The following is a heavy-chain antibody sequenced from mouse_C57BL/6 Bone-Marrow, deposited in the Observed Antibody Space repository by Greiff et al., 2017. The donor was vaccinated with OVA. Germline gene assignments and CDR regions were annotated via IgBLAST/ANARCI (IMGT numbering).Heavy chain of an antibody. J-gene: IGHJ3*01. V-gene: IGHV5-9-1*02. CDR2: ISSGGDYI. CDR1: GFTFSSYA. CDR3: TRDRDGSFFAY. Sequence: EVMLVESGEGLVKPGGSLKLSCAASGFTFSSYAMSWVRQTPEKRLEWVAYISSGGDYIYYADTVKGRFTISRDNARNTLYLQMSSLKSEDTAMYYCTRDRDGSFFAYWGQGTLVTVSA. D-gene: IGHD1-1*01.